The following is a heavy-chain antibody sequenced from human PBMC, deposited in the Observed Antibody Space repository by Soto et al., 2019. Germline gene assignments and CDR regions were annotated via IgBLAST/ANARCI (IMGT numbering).Heavy chain of an antibody. Sequence: ASVKVSCKASGGTFSSYAISWVRQAPGRGLEWMGGIIPIFGTANYAQKFQDRVTITADKSTSTAYMELSSLRSEDTAVYYCARDRDWPTYYYDSSGLLFDYWGQGTLVTVSS. CDR2: IIPIFGTA. D-gene: IGHD3-22*01. CDR1: GGTFSSYA. V-gene: IGHV1-69*06. J-gene: IGHJ4*02. CDR3: ARDRDWPTYYYDSSGLLFDY.